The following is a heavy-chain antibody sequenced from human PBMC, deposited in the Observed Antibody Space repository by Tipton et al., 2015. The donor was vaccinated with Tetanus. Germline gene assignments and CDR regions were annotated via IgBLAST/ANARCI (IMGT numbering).Heavy chain of an antibody. J-gene: IGHJ4*02. CDR1: GGSISSGGYY. CDR3: ARRGGGSTFDH. V-gene: IGHV4-31*03. D-gene: IGHD1-26*01. CDR2: IYYTGNT. Sequence: GLVKPSQTLSLTCSVSGGSISSGGYYWSWIRQHPGKGLEWLGYIYYTGNTYYSPSLKSRLTISLNTSKNHFSLRLASLSAADTAVYFCARRGGGSTFDHWGQGTLVTVSS.